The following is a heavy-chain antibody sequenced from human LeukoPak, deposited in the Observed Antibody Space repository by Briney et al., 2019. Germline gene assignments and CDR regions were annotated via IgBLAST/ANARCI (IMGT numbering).Heavy chain of an antibody. CDR3: ARRGKVYCGGGDCYDDAFDI. J-gene: IGHJ3*02. CDR2: INSDGSST. D-gene: IGHD2-15*01. V-gene: IGHV3-74*01. CDR1: GFTFSSYW. Sequence: GGSLRLSCAASGFTFSSYWMHWVRQAPGKGLVWVSRINSDGSSTSYADSVKGRFTISRDNAKNTLYLQMNSLRAEDTAVYYCARRGKVYCGGGDCYDDAFDIWGQGTMVTVSS.